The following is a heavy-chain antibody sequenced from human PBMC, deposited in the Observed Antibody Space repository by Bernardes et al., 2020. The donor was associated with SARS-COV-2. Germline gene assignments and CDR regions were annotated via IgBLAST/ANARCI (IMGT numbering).Heavy chain of an antibody. CDR2: ISGDATTT. D-gene: IGHD2-21*01. CDR1: GFAFNNFA. Sequence: GGSLRLSCSASGFAFNNFAMQWVRQALGKGLDFVSAISGDATTTYYSQSVRGRFSVSRDNSMNTLYLEMSSLRTEDTAVYYCVTLYCGPDNCSGTEGHYWGQGTLVTVSS. CDR3: VTLYCGPDNCSGTEGHY. V-gene: IGHV3-64D*06. J-gene: IGHJ4*02.